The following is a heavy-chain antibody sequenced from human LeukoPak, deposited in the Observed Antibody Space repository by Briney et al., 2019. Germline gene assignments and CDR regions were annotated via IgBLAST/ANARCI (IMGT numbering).Heavy chain of an antibody. CDR1: GFTFSGFG. V-gene: IGHV3-30*02. D-gene: IGHD1-26*01. CDR2: IRYDGGNK. Sequence: PGGSLRLSCAASGFTFSGFGMHWVRQAPGKGLEWVAFIRYDGGNKYYGDSVKGRFTVSRDNSKQTLYLQMNSLRTDDTAIYYCAKEAEHQLLSYWGQGTLVTVSA. CDR3: AKEAEHQLLSY. J-gene: IGHJ4*02.